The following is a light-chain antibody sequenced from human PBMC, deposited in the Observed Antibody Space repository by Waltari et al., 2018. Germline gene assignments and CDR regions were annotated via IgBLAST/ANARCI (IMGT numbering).Light chain of an antibody. CDR3: QTGGHGTWV. CDR1: SGYSSNV. V-gene: IGLV4-69*01. CDR2: VNSDGSH. J-gene: IGLJ3*02. Sequence: LVLPQSPSASASLGASVKLTCTLSSGYSSNVIAWLQQQPGKGPRYLMKVNSDGSHRKGDDIPERFSASKSGTECQLTISSLQSEDEADYFCQTGGHGTWVFGGGTKLTVL.